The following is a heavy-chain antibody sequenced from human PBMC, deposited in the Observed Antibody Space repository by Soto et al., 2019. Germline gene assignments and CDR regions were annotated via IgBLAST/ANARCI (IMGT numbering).Heavy chain of an antibody. J-gene: IGHJ4*02. V-gene: IGHV1-69*01. CDR2: IIPLWGST. CDR3: VRDSSSWYFFDY. CDR1: GGTLSSFA. D-gene: IGHD6-13*01. Sequence: QVQLVQSGAEVKKPGSSVKVSCKASGGTLSSFAISWVRQAPGQGLEWIGGIIPLWGSTSYAQKFQGRVTITADESTNTAYMELIGLRSEDTAVYYCVRDSSSWYFFDYWGQGTLVTVSP.